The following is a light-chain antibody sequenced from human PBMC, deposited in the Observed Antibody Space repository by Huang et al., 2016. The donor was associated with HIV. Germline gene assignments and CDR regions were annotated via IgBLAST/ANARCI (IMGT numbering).Light chain of an antibody. J-gene: IGKJ4*01. CDR3: QQYGTSPLT. CDR1: QLVSNNS. CDR2: GAS. Sequence: EIVLTQSPGTLSLSPGDRATLSCRASQLVSNNSLAWYQQRPGQAPRLVIYGASSRATGIPDRFSGSGSGTDFTLIISRLEPEDFAVYYCQQYGTSPLTFGGGTKVEIK. V-gene: IGKV3-20*01.